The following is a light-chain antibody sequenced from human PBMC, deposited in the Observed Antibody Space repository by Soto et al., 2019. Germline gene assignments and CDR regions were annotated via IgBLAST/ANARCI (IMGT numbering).Light chain of an antibody. CDR2: EGS. J-gene: IGLJ1*01. V-gene: IGLV2-23*01. Sequence: QSALTQPASVSGSPGQSITISCTGTSSDIGSYNLVSWYQQHPGKAPKLMIYEGSKRPSGVSNRFSGSKSVNTASLTISGLQAEDEADYYCCSYAGSSTFYVFGTGTKVTV. CDR1: SSDIGSYNL. CDR3: CSYAGSSTFYV.